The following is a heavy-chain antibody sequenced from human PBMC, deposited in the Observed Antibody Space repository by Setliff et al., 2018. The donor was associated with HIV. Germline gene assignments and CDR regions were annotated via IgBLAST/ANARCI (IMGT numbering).Heavy chain of an antibody. V-gene: IGHV4-34*01. J-gene: IGHJ2*01. D-gene: IGHD2-2*01. CDR1: GGALSAYY. Sequence: SETLSLTCAVYGGALSAYYWSWIRQSPGKGLEWIGEISHSGSTKYNPSLRSRVTISVDTSKNQFSLKLISVTAADTAVYYCARDQRLQGVQPPYWYFDLWGRGTLVTVSS. CDR2: ISHSGST. CDR3: ARDQRLQGVQPPYWYFDL.